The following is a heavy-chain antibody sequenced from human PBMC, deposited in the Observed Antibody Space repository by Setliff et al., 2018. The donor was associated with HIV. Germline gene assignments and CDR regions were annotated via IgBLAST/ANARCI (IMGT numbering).Heavy chain of an antibody. Sequence: GASVKVSCKVSGYTLTELSRHWVRQAPGKGLEWMGGFDPEDGNTIYAQKFQGRVTMTADTSTDTAYMELSSLRSEDTAVYYCARDGPLEGSYRYYYYYMDVWGKGTTVTVSS. D-gene: IGHD3-10*01. CDR2: FDPEDGNT. CDR3: ARDGPLEGSYRYYYYYMDV. CDR1: GYTLTELS. J-gene: IGHJ6*03. V-gene: IGHV1-24*01.